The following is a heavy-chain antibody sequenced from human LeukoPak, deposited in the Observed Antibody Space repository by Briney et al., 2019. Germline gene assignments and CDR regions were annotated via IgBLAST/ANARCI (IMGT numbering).Heavy chain of an antibody. D-gene: IGHD2-21*01. CDR1: GFTFSDYA. J-gene: IGHJ4*02. CDR2: ISGGSSGST. CDR3: AKDHANTPVVGN. V-gene: IGHV3-23*01. Sequence: GGSLRLSCAASGFTFSDYAMSWVRQAPGKGLEWLSVISGGSSGSTYYADSVTGRFTVSRDNSKNTVDLQMNNLRVDDTAIYYCAKDHANTPVVGNWGQGILVSVSS.